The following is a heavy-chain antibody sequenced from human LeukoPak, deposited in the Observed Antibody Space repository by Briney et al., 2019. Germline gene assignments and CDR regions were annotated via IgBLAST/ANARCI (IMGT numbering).Heavy chain of an antibody. V-gene: IGHV4-4*07. CDR1: GGSISSYY. Sequence: PSETLSLTCTVSGGSISSYYWSWIRQPAGKGLEWIGRIYTSGTTNYNPSLKSRVTMSVDTPKNQFSLKLSSVTGADTAVYYCARADVMYCSSTSCYSDAFDIWGQGTMVTVSS. CDR2: IYTSGTT. D-gene: IGHD2-2*01. CDR3: ARADVMYCSSTSCYSDAFDI. J-gene: IGHJ3*02.